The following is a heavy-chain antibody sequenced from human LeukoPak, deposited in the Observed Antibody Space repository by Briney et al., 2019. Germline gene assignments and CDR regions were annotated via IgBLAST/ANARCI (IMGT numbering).Heavy chain of an antibody. CDR1: GGSISSSSYY. Sequence: SETLSLTCTVSGGSISSSSYYWGWIRQPPGKGLEWIGSIYYSGSTYYNPSLKSRVTISVGTSKNQFSLKLSSVTAADTAVYYCARQAIFGVVIIRGWFDPWGQGTLVTVSS. J-gene: IGHJ5*02. V-gene: IGHV4-39*01. D-gene: IGHD3-3*01. CDR3: ARQAIFGVVIIRGWFDP. CDR2: IYYSGST.